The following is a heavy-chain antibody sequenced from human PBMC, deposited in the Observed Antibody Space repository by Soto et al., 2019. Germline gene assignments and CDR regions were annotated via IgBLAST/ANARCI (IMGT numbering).Heavy chain of an antibody. J-gene: IGHJ4*02. CDR3: ARVDPYCSSTSCYIDY. D-gene: IGHD2-2*02. CDR2: INPSGGST. V-gene: IGHV1-46*01. CDR1: GYTFTSYY. Sequence: QVQLVQSGAEVKKPGASVKVSCKASGYTFTSYYMHWVRQAPGQGLEWMGIINPSGGSTSYAQKFQGRVTMTMDTSTSTVYMELSSLRSEDTAVYYCARVDPYCSSTSCYIDYWGQGTLVTVSS.